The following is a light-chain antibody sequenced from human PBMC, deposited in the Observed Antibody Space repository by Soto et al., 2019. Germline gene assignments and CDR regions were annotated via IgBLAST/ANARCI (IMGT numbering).Light chain of an antibody. CDR2: SAS. V-gene: IGKV3-15*01. CDR1: QSISSL. J-gene: IGKJ5*01. CDR3: QQYYDWPIT. Sequence: EILLTQSADPVPVSQGKRSIFSSMACQSISSLLAWYRQKPGQAPRLLIYSASPRATGIPARFSGSGSGADFTLTISSLQSEDFAVYYCQQYYDWPITFGQGTRLEI.